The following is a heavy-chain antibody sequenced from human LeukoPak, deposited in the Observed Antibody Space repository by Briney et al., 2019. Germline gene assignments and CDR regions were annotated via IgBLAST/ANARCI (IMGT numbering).Heavy chain of an antibody. Sequence: SETLSLTCIVSGGSISSYYWSWIRQSPGKGLEWIGYIYYSGSTNYNPSLKSRVTISVDTSKNQFSLKLSSVTAADTAVYYCARGDYYYYYMDVWGKGTTVTISS. CDR2: IYYSGST. V-gene: IGHV4-59*12. CDR1: GGSISSYY. CDR3: ARGDYYYYYMDV. J-gene: IGHJ6*03.